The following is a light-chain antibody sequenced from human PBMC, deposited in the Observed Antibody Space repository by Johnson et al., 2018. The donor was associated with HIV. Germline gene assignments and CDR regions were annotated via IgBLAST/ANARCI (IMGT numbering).Light chain of an antibody. CDR2: RNN. Sequence: QAVLTQPPSASGTPGQRVTISCSGSSSNIGSNTVNWYQQLPGTAPKLLIYRNNQRPSGVPDRFSGSKSGTSASLAISGLQAEDEADYYCLAWDTGPRAWEVFGTGTKVTVL. J-gene: IGLJ1*01. CDR1: SSNIGSNT. CDR3: LAWDTGPRAWEV. V-gene: IGLV1-44*01.